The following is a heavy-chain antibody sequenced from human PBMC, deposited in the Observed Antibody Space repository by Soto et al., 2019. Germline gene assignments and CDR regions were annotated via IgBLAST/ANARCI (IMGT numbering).Heavy chain of an antibody. J-gene: IGHJ4*02. Sequence: SETLSLTCTVSGGSISSGGYYWSWIRQHPGKGLEWIGYIYYSGSTYYNPSLKSRVTISVDTSKNQFSLKLSSVTAADTAVYYCARVGSSGYYVGYWGQGTLVTVSS. CDR1: GGSISSGGYY. D-gene: IGHD3-22*01. V-gene: IGHV4-31*03. CDR2: IYYSGST. CDR3: ARVGSSGYYVGY.